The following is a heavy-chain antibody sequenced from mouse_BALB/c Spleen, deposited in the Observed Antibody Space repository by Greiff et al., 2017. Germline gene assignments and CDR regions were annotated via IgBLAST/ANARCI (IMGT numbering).Heavy chain of an antibody. D-gene: IGHD2-3*01. J-gene: IGHJ2*01. V-gene: IGHV3-2*02. CDR2: ISYSGST. CDR3: ARGGWLLRSFDY. CDR1: GYSITSDYA. Sequence: EVQLQESGPGLVKPSQSLSLTCTVTGYSITSDYAWNWIRQFPGNKLEWMGYISYSGSTSYNPSLKSRISITRDTSKNQFFLQLNSVTTEDTATYYCARGGWLLRSFDYWGQGTTLTVSS.